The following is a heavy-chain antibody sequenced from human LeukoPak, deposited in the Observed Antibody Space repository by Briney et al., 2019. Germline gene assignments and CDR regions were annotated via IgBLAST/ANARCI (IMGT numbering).Heavy chain of an antibody. V-gene: IGHV3-64*01. CDR2: ICSSGGRT. CDR3: PRDRPAPPPIIHHFHRMDV. Sequence: GGPLTHPCAASRFTFSTYPMHWVGPAPGKGLEYVSPICSSGGRTHYAHSVKDRFTLSSEISTHTLSPQLDSLTDDDTAGYYLPRDRPAPPPIIHHFHRMDVWGQGTTVTVSS. CDR1: RFTFSTYP. D-gene: IGHD2-2*01. J-gene: IGHJ6*02.